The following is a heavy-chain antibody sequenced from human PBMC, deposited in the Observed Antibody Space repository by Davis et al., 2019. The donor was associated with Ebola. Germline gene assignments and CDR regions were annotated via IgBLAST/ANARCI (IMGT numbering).Heavy chain of an antibody. V-gene: IGHV1-46*01. Sequence: AASVKVSCKASGYTLTSYYMNWVRQAPGQGLEWMGIINPSGGSTNYAQKFQGRVTMTRDTSTSTVYMELSSLRSEDTAVYYCATTSPPRPVGFLTGVGDYWGQGTLVTVSS. D-gene: IGHD3-10*01. CDR2: INPSGGST. CDR1: GYTLTSYY. J-gene: IGHJ4*02. CDR3: ATTSPPRPVGFLTGVGDY.